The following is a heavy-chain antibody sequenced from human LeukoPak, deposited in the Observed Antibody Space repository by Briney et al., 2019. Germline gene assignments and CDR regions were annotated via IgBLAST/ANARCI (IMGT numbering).Heavy chain of an antibody. CDR1: GFTFSSYA. D-gene: IGHD4-17*01. V-gene: IGHV3-23*01. J-gene: IGHJ5*01. CDR3: AKCTTRNSHYPIDS. Sequence: GGSLRLSCAASGFTFSSYAMSWVRQAPGKGLEWVSAISGSGGSTYYADSVKGRFTISRDNSKNTLYLQMNSLRAEDTAVYYCAKCTTRNSHYPIDSWGQGTLVTVSS. CDR2: ISGSGGST.